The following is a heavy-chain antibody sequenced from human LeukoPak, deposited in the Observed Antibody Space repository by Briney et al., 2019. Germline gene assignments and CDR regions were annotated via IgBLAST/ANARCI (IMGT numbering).Heavy chain of an antibody. CDR3: AKVQSRLGDLGGVDY. CDR2: ISGSGGST. V-gene: IGHV3-23*01. D-gene: IGHD3-10*01. J-gene: IGHJ4*02. CDR1: GFTFSSYA. Sequence: GGSLRLSCAASGFTFSSYAMSWVRQAPGKGLEWVSAISGSGGSTYYADSVKGRFTISRDNSKNTLYLQMNSLRAEDTAVYYCAKVQSRLGDLGGVDYWGQGTLLTVSS.